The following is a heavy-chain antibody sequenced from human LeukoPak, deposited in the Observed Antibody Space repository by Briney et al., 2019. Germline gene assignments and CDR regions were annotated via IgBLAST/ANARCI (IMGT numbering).Heavy chain of an antibody. Sequence: SETLSLTCTVSGGSISSGDYYWSWIRQPPGKGLEWTGYIYYSGSTYYNPSLKSRVTISVDTSKNQFSLKLSSVTAADTAVYYCARAPTYGSGSYAIDPWGQGTLVTVSS. V-gene: IGHV4-30-4*08. CDR3: ARAPTYGSGSYAIDP. CDR2: IYYSGST. D-gene: IGHD3-10*01. J-gene: IGHJ5*02. CDR1: GGSISSGDYY.